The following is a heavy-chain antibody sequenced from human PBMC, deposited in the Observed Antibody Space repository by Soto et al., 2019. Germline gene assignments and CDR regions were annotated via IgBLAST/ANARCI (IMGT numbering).Heavy chain of an antibody. CDR1: GGTFSSYT. V-gene: IGHV1-69*02. J-gene: IGHJ3*02. D-gene: IGHD2-2*01. Sequence: GASVNVSCKASGGTFSSYTISWVRQAPGQGLEWMGRIIPILGIANYAQKFQGRVTITADKSTSTAYMELSSLRSEDTAVYYCARVVPAAPDAFDIWGQGTMVTVSS. CDR3: ARVVPAAPDAFDI. CDR2: IIPILGIA.